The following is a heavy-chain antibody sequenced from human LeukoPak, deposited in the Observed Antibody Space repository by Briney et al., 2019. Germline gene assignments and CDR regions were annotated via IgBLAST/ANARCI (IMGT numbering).Heavy chain of an antibody. V-gene: IGHV4-4*07. J-gene: IGHJ6*03. Sequence: PSETLSLTCTVSGVSIGGYYWSWLRQPAGKGLEWIGHIYASGSTNYKPSLKSRVSMSVDTSKKQFSLKVSSVTAADTAVYFCARVVGRFLEWPDPHYYYYMDVWGKGTTVTVSS. CDR2: IYASGST. CDR3: ARVVGRFLEWPDPHYYYYMDV. CDR1: GVSIGGYY. D-gene: IGHD3-3*01.